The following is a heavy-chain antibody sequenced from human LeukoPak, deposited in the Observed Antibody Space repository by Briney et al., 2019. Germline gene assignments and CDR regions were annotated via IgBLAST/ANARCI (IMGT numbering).Heavy chain of an antibody. V-gene: IGHV3-23*01. J-gene: IGHJ1*01. CDR3: AKDSHILTGYYWEYFQH. CDR1: GFTFSSYA. CDR2: ISGSGGST. Sequence: GGSLRLSCAASGFTFSSYAMSWVRQAPGKGLEWVSAISGSGGSTYYADAVKGRFTISRDNSKNTLYLQMNSLRAEDTAVYYCAKDSHILTGYYWEYFQHWGQGTLVTVSS. D-gene: IGHD3-9*01.